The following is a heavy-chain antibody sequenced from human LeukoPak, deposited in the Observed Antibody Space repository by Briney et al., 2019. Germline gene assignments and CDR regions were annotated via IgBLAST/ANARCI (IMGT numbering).Heavy chain of an antibody. V-gene: IGHV4-39*07. CDR2: INYRGST. CDR3: ARSHYYFDY. J-gene: IGHJ4*02. Sequence: PSETLSLTCTVSNASISSNTYYRAWIRQPPGKGLEYIGSINYRGSTYYNPSLKSRVTISVDTSKNQFSLKLSSVTAADTAVYYCARSHYYFDYWGQGTLVTVSS. CDR1: NASISSNTYY.